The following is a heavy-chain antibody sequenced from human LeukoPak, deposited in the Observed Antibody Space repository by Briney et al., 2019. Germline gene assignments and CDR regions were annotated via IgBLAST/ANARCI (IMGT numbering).Heavy chain of an antibody. CDR3: ARAKYYYGSGSYYPDY. CDR2: ISAYNGNT. V-gene: IGHV1-18*01. CDR1: GYTFTSYG. Sequence: GASVKVSCKASGYTFTSYGISWVRQAPGQGLEWMGWISAYNGNTNYAQKLQGRVTMTTDTSTSTAYMELRSLSSDDTAVYYCARAKYYYGSGSYYPDYWGQGTLVTVSS. J-gene: IGHJ4*02. D-gene: IGHD3-10*01.